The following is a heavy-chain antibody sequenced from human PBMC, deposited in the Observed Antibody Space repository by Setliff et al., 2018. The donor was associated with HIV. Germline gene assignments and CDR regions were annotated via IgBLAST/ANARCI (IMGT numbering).Heavy chain of an antibody. CDR1: GFTFSSYW. D-gene: IGHD2-21*01. Sequence: PGGSLRLSCAGSGFTFSSYWMSWVRQAPGKGLEWVANIKQDGTKKNYVDLVKGRFTNSRDNSKNKLYLHMNNLRGDDTAVYYCAKGCGGAGFCYYADYWGQGTVVTVSS. CDR2: IKQDGTKK. J-gene: IGHJ4*02. CDR3: AKGCGGAGFCYYADY. V-gene: IGHV3-7*01.